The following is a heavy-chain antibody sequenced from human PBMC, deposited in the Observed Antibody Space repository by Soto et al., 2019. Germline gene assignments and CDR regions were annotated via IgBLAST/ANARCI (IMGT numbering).Heavy chain of an antibody. Sequence: ASVKVSCKASGYTFTSYGISWVRQAPGQGLEWMGWISAYNGNTNYAQKLQGRVTMTTDTSTSTAYMELRSLRSDDTAVYYCARDPLDYGDYLQSGGFGPKYYYGMDVWGQGTTVTVSS. CDR2: ISAYNGNT. J-gene: IGHJ6*02. CDR1: GYTFTSYG. D-gene: IGHD4-17*01. V-gene: IGHV1-18*01. CDR3: ARDPLDYGDYLQSGGFGPKYYYGMDV.